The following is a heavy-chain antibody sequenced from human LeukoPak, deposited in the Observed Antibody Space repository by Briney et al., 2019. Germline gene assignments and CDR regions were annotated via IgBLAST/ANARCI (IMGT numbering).Heavy chain of an antibody. CDR2: LFYSGST. CDR1: AGSIVSSTYD. CDR3: ARRDVAVTLTFDC. V-gene: IGHV4-39*01. J-gene: IGHJ4*02. D-gene: IGHD6-19*01. Sequence: SETLSLTCTVSAGSIVSSTYDWGWLRQPPGKGLEWIGNLFYSGSTYYNPSLKSRVNISVDTSKNQFSLKLSSVTAADTAVYYCARRDVAVTLTFDCWGQGTLVTVSS.